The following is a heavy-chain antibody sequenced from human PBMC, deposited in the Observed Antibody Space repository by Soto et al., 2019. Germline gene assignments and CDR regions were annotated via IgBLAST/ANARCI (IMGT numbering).Heavy chain of an antibody. D-gene: IGHD6-19*01. CDR1: GGSISSSSYY. J-gene: IGHJ4*02. CDR3: ARANGYSSGWFDY. V-gene: IGHV4-39*01. CDR2: IYYSGST. Sequence: QLQLQESGPGLVKPSETLSLTCTVSGGSISSSSYYWGWIRQPPGKGLEWIGSIYYSGSTYYNPSLKSRVTISVDTAKNQFSLSLSSVTAADTAVYYCARANGYSSGWFDYWGQGTLVTVSS.